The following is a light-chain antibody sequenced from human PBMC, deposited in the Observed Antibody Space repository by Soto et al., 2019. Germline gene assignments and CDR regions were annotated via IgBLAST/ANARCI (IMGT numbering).Light chain of an antibody. CDR2: SDD. Sequence: QSVLTQPPSASASPGQRVTISCSGTNSNIGNNYVYWYRQLPGTAPKLLIFSDDQRPSGVPDRFSGSKSGTSASLAISGLRSEDEADYYCAAWDDSLSGSVFGGGTKLTVL. V-gene: IGLV1-47*02. CDR3: AAWDDSLSGSV. CDR1: NSNIGNNY. J-gene: IGLJ3*02.